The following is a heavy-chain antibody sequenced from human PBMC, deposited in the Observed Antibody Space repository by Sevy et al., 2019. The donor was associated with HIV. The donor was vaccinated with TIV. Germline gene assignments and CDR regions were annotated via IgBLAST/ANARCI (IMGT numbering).Heavy chain of an antibody. CDR1: GFDFNHHW. CDR3: ARLPTGLQSFNYLLSTYFDS. CDR2: IKQDGSET. D-gene: IGHD3-9*01. V-gene: IGHV3-7*01. Sequence: GGSLRLSCAASGFDFNHHWMSWVRQAPQKGLEWVANIKQDGSETYYVDSLEGRFTISRDNAKNSLSLQINDLRAEDTPVDYCARLPTGLQSFNYLLSTYFDSWGQGTLVTVSS. J-gene: IGHJ4*02.